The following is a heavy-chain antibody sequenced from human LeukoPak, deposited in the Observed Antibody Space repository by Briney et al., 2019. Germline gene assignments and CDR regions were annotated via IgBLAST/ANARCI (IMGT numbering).Heavy chain of an antibody. Sequence: ASVKVSCKASGYTFTGYYMHWVRQAPGQGLEWMGWINPNSGGTNYAQKFQGRVTMTRDTSISTAYMGLSRLRSDDTAVYYCARAQQLVLYYYYYMDVWGKGTTVTVSS. V-gene: IGHV1-2*02. CDR3: ARAQQLVLYYYYYMDV. CDR1: GYTFTGYY. CDR2: INPNSGGT. D-gene: IGHD6-13*01. J-gene: IGHJ6*03.